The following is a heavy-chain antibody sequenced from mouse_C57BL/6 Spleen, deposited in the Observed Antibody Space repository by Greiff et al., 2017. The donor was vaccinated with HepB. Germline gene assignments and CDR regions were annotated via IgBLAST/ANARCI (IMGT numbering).Heavy chain of an antibody. CDR1: GYTFTSYW. CDR2: IDPSDSYT. Sequence: QVQLQQPGAELVRPGTSVKLSCKASGYTFTSYWMHWVKQRPGQGLEWIGVIDPSDSYTNYNQKFKGKATLTVDTSSSTAYMQLSSLTSEDSAVYYCARWKGTTVVGYWGQGTLVTVSA. CDR3: ARWKGTTVVGY. J-gene: IGHJ3*01. V-gene: IGHV1-59*01. D-gene: IGHD1-1*01.